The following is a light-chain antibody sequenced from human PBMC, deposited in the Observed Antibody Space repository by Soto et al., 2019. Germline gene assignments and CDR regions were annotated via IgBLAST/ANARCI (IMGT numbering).Light chain of an antibody. CDR1: QSVSSY. V-gene: IGKV3-15*01. CDR3: QEYNDLPLRP. J-gene: IGKJ1*01. Sequence: EIVLTQSPATLSLTQGERATLSCRASQSVSSYLAWYQQKPGQAPRLLIYDASTRATGIPARFSGSGSGTEFTLTISSLESDDFALYFCQEYNDLPLRPFGQVTKVAIK. CDR2: DAS.